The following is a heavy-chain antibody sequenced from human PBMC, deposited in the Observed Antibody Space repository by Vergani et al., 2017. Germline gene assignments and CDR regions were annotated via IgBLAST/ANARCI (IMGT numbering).Heavy chain of an antibody. V-gene: IGHV4-4*03. D-gene: IGHD3-9*01. CDR3: ARALKLRYSPFGDYYYFGMDV. CDR1: GGSISSSNW. J-gene: IGHJ6*02. Sequence: QVQLQESGPGLVKPPGTLSLTCAVSGGSISSSNWWSWVRQPPGKGLQWIGEIYHSGSTNYNPSLKSRVTISVDKSKNPFSLKLSSVTAADTAVYYCARALKLRYSPFGDYYYFGMDVWGQGTTVTVSS. CDR2: IYHSGST.